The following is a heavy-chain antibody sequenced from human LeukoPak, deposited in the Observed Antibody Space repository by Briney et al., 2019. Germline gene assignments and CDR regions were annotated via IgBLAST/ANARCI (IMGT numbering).Heavy chain of an antibody. CDR1: GFTFSSYA. D-gene: IGHD5-12*01. Sequence: GGSLRLSCAASGFTFSSYAMHWVRQAPGKGLEWVAVISYDGSNKYYADSVKGRFTISRDNSKNTLYLQKNSLRAEDTAVYYCARVYDYGYFDYWGQGTLVTVSS. CDR2: ISYDGSNK. CDR3: ARVYDYGYFDY. V-gene: IGHV3-30*04. J-gene: IGHJ4*02.